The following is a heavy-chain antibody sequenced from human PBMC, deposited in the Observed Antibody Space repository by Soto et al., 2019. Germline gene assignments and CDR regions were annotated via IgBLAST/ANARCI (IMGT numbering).Heavy chain of an antibody. Sequence: ASVKVSCQASGYTFTTYDINWVRQATGQGLEWMGWMNPNSGDTGYAQKFQGRVAMTRNTSISTAYMELSSLRSEDTAVYYCARGRHVRSGYNWNYGLGYWGQGTLVTVSS. CDR3: ARGRHVRSGYNWNYGLGY. CDR2: MNPNSGDT. J-gene: IGHJ4*02. CDR1: GYTFTTYD. V-gene: IGHV1-8*01. D-gene: IGHD1-20*01.